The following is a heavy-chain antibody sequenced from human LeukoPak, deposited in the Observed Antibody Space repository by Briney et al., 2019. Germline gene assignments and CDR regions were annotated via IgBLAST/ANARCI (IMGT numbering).Heavy chain of an antibody. Sequence: GGSLRLSCPASGFTFSSYSMNWVRQAPGKGLEWVSSISSSSSYIYYADSVKGRFTISRDNAKNSLYLQMNSLRAEDTAVYYCARGGYDFWSGYYPFDYWGQGTLVTVSS. CDR1: GFTFSSYS. V-gene: IGHV3-21*01. D-gene: IGHD3-3*01. CDR2: ISSSSSYI. CDR3: ARGGYDFWSGYYPFDY. J-gene: IGHJ4*02.